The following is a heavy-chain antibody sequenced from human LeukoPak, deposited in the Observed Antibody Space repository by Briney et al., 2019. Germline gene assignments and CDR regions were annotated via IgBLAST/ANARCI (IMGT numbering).Heavy chain of an antibody. J-gene: IGHJ4*02. Sequence: GASVKVSCKASGYTFTSYYLHWVRQAPGQGLEWMGMINPSGGSTTYAQKFQGRVTMTRDTSTSTVYMELSSLRSEDTAVYYCARLRAPDDYWGQGTLVTVSS. CDR2: INPSGGST. CDR3: ARLRAPDDY. CDR1: GYTFTSYY. V-gene: IGHV1-46*01.